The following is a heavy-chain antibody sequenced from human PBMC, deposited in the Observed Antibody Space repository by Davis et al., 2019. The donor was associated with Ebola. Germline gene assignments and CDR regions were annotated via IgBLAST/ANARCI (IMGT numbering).Heavy chain of an antibody. CDR1: GGSISSGCYY. CDR2: IYCSVNT. J-gene: IGHJ5*02. Sequence: MPSETLSLTCTVSGGSISSGCYYWSWIRQHPGKGLEWIGYIYCSVNTYYNPSLKRRVTLSVDTSKNQFSLTLSSVTAADTAVYYCARATDIVATIGGVLYNWFDPWGQGTLVTVSS. CDR3: ARATDIVATIGGVLYNWFDP. V-gene: IGHV4-31*03. D-gene: IGHD5-12*01.